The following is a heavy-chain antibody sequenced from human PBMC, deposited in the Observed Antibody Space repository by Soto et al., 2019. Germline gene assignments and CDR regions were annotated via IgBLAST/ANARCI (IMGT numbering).Heavy chain of an antibody. J-gene: IGHJ4*02. D-gene: IGHD6-6*01. V-gene: IGHV3-23*03. Sequence: PGGSLRLSCAASGFSFGSYALSWVRQAPGKGLEWVSIIYSDGTTSYADSVKGRFTISRDNFKNTLHLQMNSLRAEDTAVYYCAILSNWGQGTLVTVSS. CDR1: GFSFGSYA. CDR2: IYSDGTT. CDR3: AILSN.